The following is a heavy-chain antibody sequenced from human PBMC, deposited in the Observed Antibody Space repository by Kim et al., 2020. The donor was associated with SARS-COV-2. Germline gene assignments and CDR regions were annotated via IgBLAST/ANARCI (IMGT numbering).Heavy chain of an antibody. Sequence: SETLSLTCTVSGGSISSYYWSWIRQPPGKGLEWIGYIYYSGSTNYNPSLKSRVTISVDTSKNQFSLKLSSVTAADTAVYYCARVGPRGYCSGGSCFSFDPWGQGTLVTVSS. CDR1: GGSISSYY. CDR2: IYYSGST. J-gene: IGHJ5*02. V-gene: IGHV4-59*13. CDR3: ARVGPRGYCSGGSCFSFDP. D-gene: IGHD2-15*01.